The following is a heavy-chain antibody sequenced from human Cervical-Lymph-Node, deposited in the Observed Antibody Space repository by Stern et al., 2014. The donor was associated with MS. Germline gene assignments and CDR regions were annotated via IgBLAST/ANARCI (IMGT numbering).Heavy chain of an antibody. CDR3: TRGEGLRYNWNYEMDV. Sequence: QVQLVESGGGVVQPGRSLRLSCAASGFSFSNYVLHWVRQAPGKGLQWGALVSYDGNNKYYADSVKGRFTISRDNSKNTLFLQMSSLRREDTAVYYCTRGEGLRYNWNYEMDVWGQGTTVTVSS. D-gene: IGHD1-1*01. CDR2: VSYDGNNK. J-gene: IGHJ6*02. V-gene: IGHV3-30-3*01. CDR1: GFSFSNYV.